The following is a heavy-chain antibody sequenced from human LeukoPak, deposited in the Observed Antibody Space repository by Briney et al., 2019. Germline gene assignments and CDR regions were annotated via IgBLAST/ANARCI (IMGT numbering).Heavy chain of an antibody. CDR1: GYTFSSYY. CDR2: INPSARNV. V-gene: IGHV1-46*01. J-gene: IGHJ4*02. CDR3: AMCSGVSCYSDYFDY. Sequence: GASVKVSCKAFGYTFSSYYIHWVRQAPGQGLEWMGMINPSARNVNYAHKFQGRVNMTRDMPISTAYMELSRLRSDDTAMYYCAMCSGVSCYSDYFDYWGQGALVTVSS. D-gene: IGHD2-15*01.